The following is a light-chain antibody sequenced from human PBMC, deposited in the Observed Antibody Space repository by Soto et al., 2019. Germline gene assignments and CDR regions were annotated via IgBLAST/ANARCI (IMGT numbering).Light chain of an antibody. CDR1: KLGNKY. J-gene: IGLJ2*01. CDR3: QAWDSSTVV. Sequence: SSELTQPPSVSVSPGQTASIACSGDKLGNKYSSWYQQKPGQSPVLVIYQDIKRPSGIPERFSGSNSGNTATLTISGTQAMDEADYYCQAWDSSTVVFGGGTKVTVL. CDR2: QDI. V-gene: IGLV3-1*01.